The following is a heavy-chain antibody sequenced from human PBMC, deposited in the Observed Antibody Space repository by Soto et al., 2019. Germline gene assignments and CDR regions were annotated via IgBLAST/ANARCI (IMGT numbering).Heavy chain of an antibody. CDR2: ISGSGGST. V-gene: IGHV3-23*01. CDR1: GFTFSSYA. J-gene: IGHJ2*01. D-gene: IGHD3-10*01. CDR3: AKRTRITMVRGVYFDL. Sequence: EVQLLESGGGLVQPGGSLRLSCAASGFTFSSYAMSWVRQAPGKGLEWVSAISGSGGSTYYADSVKGRLTISRDNSKNALYLQMNSLRAEDTAVYYCAKRTRITMVRGVYFDLWGRGTLVTVSS.